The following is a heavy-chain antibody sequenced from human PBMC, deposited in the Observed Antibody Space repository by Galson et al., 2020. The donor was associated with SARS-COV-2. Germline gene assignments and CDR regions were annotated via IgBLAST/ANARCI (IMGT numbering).Heavy chain of an antibody. Sequence: GGSLRLSCAASGFTFDDYAMHWVRQAPGKGLEWVSGISWNSGSIGYADSVKSRFTISRDNAKNSLYLQMNSLRAEDTALYYCAKAVGEGYASSGYYYNYWGQGTLVTVSS. V-gene: IGHV3-9*01. CDR2: ISWNSGSI. D-gene: IGHD3-22*01. CDR1: GFTFDDYA. J-gene: IGHJ4*02. CDR3: AKAVGEGYASSGYYYNY.